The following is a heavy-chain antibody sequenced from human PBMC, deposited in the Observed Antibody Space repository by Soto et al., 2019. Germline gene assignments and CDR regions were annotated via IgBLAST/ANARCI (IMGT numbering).Heavy chain of an antibody. Sequence: ASVKVSCKASGYTFTSYEINWVRQATGQGLEWMGWMNADSGNTNYAQKFQGRVTITRNTSASTAYMELSSLRSEDTAVYYCARDWDYTKYPLIEWFDPWGQGTLVTVS. CDR3: ARDWDYTKYPLIEWFDP. CDR1: GYTFTSYE. J-gene: IGHJ5*02. CDR2: MNADSGNT. V-gene: IGHV1-8*01. D-gene: IGHD4-4*01.